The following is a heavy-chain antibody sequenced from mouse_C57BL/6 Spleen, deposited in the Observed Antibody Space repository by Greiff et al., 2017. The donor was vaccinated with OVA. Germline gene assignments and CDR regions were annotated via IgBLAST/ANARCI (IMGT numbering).Heavy chain of an antibody. D-gene: IGHD2-4*01. J-gene: IGHJ3*01. V-gene: IGHV1-82*01. CDR1: GYAFSSSW. Sequence: VKLMESGPELVKPGASVKISCKASGYAFSSSWMNWVKQRPGKGLEWIGRIYPGDGDTNYNGKFKGKATLTADKSSSTAYMQLSSLTSEDSAVYFCAREGNYDYDGLVAYWGQGTLVTVSA. CDR2: IYPGDGDT. CDR3: AREGNYDYDGLVAY.